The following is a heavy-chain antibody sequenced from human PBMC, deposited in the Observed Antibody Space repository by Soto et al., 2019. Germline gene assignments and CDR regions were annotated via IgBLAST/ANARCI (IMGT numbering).Heavy chain of an antibody. Sequence: QVQLQESGPGPVKPSQTLSLSCSVSGGSISSGDYYWSWIRQPPGKGLEWIGYIYYTGSTYYNPSLKSRVTISVDPSKSQCSLNLSSVTAADTAVYYCARVGYCSGDTCYLAWFDPWGRGTQVTVSS. D-gene: IGHD2-15*01. CDR3: ARVGYCSGDTCYLAWFDP. CDR2: IYYTGST. J-gene: IGHJ5*02. V-gene: IGHV4-30-4*01. CDR1: GGSISSGDYY.